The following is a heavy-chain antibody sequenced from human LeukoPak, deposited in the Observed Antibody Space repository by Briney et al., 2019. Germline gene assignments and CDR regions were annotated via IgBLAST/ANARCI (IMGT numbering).Heavy chain of an antibody. Sequence: GTSLRLSCVTSGFTFRTCGVHWVRQAPGKGLEWVALMSFDGIKTYYADSVKGRFTISRDSSKDTLYLQMSSLRPDDTAVYYCAKDHAGTGRAFEYWGQGTLVTVSS. J-gene: IGHJ4*02. CDR1: GFTFRTCG. CDR3: AKDHAGTGRAFEY. CDR2: MSFDGIKT. V-gene: IGHV3-30*04. D-gene: IGHD1-1*01.